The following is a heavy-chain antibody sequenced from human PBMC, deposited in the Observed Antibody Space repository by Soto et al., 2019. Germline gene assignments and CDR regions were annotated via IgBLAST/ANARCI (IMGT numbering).Heavy chain of an antibody. D-gene: IGHD2-2*01. J-gene: IGHJ5*02. CDR1: GFTFSSYG. V-gene: IGHV3-30*18. Sequence: PGGSLRLSCAASGFTFSSYGMHWVRQAPGKGLEWVAVISYDGSNKYYADSVKGRFTISRDNSKNTLYLQMNSLRAGDTAVYYCAKDNCISTSCYRLYNWFDPWGQGTLVTVSS. CDR2: ISYDGSNK. CDR3: AKDNCISTSCYRLYNWFDP.